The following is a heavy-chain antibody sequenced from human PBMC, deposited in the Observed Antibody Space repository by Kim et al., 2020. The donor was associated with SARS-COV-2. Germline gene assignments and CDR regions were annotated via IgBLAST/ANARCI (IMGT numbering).Heavy chain of an antibody. V-gene: IGHV1-3*01. CDR2: KT. D-gene: IGHD6-19*01. J-gene: IGHJ4*02. Sequence: KTRYSKKFQARVSITRDTSATTAYLELSGLRSEDTAVYYCAREAVAGSFDHWGQGTLVTVSS. CDR3: AREAVAGSFDH.